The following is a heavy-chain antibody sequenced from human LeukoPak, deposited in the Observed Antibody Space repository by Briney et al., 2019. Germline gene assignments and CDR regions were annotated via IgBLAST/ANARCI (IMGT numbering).Heavy chain of an antibody. J-gene: IGHJ4*02. Sequence: GGSLRLSCAASGFTFSRYAMTWVRQAPGKGLEWVLSISGSGGSTYYADSVKGRFTISRDNSKNSLYLQMNSLRTEDTALYHCAKDRGWYDYWGQGTLVTVSS. CDR2: ISGSGGST. V-gene: IGHV3-43*02. D-gene: IGHD6-19*01. CDR3: AKDRGWYDY. CDR1: GFTFSRYA.